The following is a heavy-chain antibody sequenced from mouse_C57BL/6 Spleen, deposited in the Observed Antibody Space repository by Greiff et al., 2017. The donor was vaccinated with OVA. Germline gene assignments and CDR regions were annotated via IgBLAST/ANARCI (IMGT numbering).Heavy chain of an antibody. J-gene: IGHJ2*01. V-gene: IGHV5-4*01. D-gene: IGHD2-5*01. CDR3: AKDGSNYYFDY. CDR1: GFTFSSYA. Sequence: EVKLVESGGGLVKPGGSLKLSCAASGFTFSSYAMSWVRQTPEKSLEWVATISDGGSYTYYPDNVKGRFTISRDNAKNNLYLQMSHLKSEDTAMYYCAKDGSNYYFDYWGQGTTLTVSS. CDR2: ISDGGSYT.